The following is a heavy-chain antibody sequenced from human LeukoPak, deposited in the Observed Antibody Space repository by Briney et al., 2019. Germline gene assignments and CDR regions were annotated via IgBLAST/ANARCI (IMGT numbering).Heavy chain of an antibody. J-gene: IGHJ1*01. CDR2: ISYDGSNK. CDR3: AKEDVVVITIRYFQH. CDR1: GFTFSSYG. Sequence: GGSLRLSCAASGFTFSSYGMRWVRQAPGKGLEWVAVISYDGSNKYYADSVKGRFTISRDNSKNTLYLQMNSLRTEDTAIYYCAKEDVVVITIRYFQHWGQGTLVTVSS. V-gene: IGHV3-30*18. D-gene: IGHD3-22*01.